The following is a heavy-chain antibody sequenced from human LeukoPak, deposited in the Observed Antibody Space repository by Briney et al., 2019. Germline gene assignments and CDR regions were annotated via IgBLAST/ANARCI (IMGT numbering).Heavy chain of an antibody. V-gene: IGHV3-21*01. CDR3: ARDGQENWFDP. J-gene: IGHJ5*02. CDR2: ISSSSRYI. CDR1: GFTFSSHG. Sequence: GGSLRLSCAASGFTFSSHGMNWVRQAPGKGLEWVSFISSSSRYIYYADSVRGRFAISRDNAKNSLYLQMNSLRAEDTAVYYCARDGQENWFDPWGQGTLVTVSS.